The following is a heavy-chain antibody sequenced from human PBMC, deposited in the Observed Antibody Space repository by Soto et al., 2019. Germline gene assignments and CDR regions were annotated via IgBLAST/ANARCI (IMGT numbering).Heavy chain of an antibody. CDR2: ISYDGSDK. CDR1: GFTFSSYA. V-gene: IGHV3-30*18. J-gene: IGHJ4*02. Sequence: QVQLVESGGGVDQPGRSLRLSCAASGFTFSSYAMHWVRQAPGKGLEWVAVISYDGSDKYYADSVKGRFTISRDNSKNTLNLQMHSLRADDTAVYYCAKALGELSPESYDYWGQGTLITVSS. CDR3: AKALGELSPESYDY. D-gene: IGHD3-16*02.